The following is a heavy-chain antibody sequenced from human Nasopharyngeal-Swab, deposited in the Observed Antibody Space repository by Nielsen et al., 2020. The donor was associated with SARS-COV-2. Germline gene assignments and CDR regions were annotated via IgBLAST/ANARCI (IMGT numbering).Heavy chain of an antibody. V-gene: IGHV3-30*18. CDR1: GSSFNNYG. Sequence: GGSLRLSCTASGSSFNNYGMHWVRQAPGKGLEWVAVISYEGSKKFYAESVEGRFTISRDYSKSTLYLQMDSLRTADTAMYYCAKANVLFWFGQFKNDGFDIWGQGTMVAVSS. J-gene: IGHJ3*02. CDR3: AKANVLFWFGQFKNDGFDI. D-gene: IGHD3-10*01. CDR2: ISYEGSKK.